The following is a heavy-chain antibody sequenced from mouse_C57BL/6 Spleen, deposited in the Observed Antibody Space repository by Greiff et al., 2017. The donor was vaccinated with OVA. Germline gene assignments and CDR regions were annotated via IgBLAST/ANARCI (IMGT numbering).Heavy chain of an antibody. V-gene: IGHV5-16*01. CDR3: AREDYGSSPYAMDY. CDR2: INYDGSST. Sequence: EVQVVESEGGLVQPGSSMKLSCTASGFTFSDYYMAWVRQVPEKGLEWVANINYDGSSTYYLDSLKSRFIISRDNAKNILYLQMSSLKSEDTATYYCAREDYGSSPYAMDYWGQGTSVTVSS. CDR1: GFTFSDYY. D-gene: IGHD1-1*01. J-gene: IGHJ4*01.